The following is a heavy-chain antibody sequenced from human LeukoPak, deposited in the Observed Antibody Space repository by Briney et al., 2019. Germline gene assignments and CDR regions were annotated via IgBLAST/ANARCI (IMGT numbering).Heavy chain of an antibody. CDR2: ISGSGGST. CDR1: GFSFRNYA. J-gene: IGHJ4*02. Sequence: GGSLRLSCAASGFSFRNYAMTWVRQAPGKGLEWVSAISGSGGSTYYADSVKGRFTISRDNSKNTLYLQMNSLRAEDTAVYYCTTGSYYYFDYWGQGTLVTVSS. V-gene: IGHV3-23*01. CDR3: TTGSYYYFDY. D-gene: IGHD3-10*01.